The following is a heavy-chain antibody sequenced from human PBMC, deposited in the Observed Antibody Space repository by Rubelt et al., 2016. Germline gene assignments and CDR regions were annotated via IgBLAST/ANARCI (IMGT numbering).Heavy chain of an antibody. CDR1: GYTFTSYY. J-gene: IGHJ4*02. CDR2: INPSGGST. CDR3: ARDPGPRGNDY. V-gene: IGHV1-46*03. D-gene: IGHD3-10*01. Sequence: QVQLVQSGAEVKKPGASVKVSCKAAGYTFTSYYMHWVRQAPGQGLEGMGIINPSGGSTSSAWKFQCRGHMTRDTSTSTVYMELSSLRCEDTAVYYCARDPGPRGNDYWGQGTLVTVSS.